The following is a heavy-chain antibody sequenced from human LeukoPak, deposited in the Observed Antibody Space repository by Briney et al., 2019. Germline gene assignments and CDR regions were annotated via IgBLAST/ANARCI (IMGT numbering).Heavy chain of an antibody. Sequence: GGSLRLSCAASGFTFSSYAMSWVRQAPGKGLEWVSAISGSGGSTYHADSVKGRFTISRDNSKNTLYLQMNSLRAEDTAVYYCAKHAVQYSTTPPLGYWGQGTLVTVSS. J-gene: IGHJ4*02. CDR1: GFTFSSYA. CDR2: ISGSGGST. D-gene: IGHD6-6*01. V-gene: IGHV3-23*01. CDR3: AKHAVQYSTTPPLGY.